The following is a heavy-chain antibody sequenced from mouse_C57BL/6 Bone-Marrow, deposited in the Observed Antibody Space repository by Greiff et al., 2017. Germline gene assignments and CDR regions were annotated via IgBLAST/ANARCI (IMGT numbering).Heavy chain of an antibody. V-gene: IGHV1-81*01. CDR2: IYPRSGNT. D-gene: IGHD3-2*02. CDR1: GYTFTSYG. J-gene: IGHJ3*01. Sequence: VQLQESGAELVRPGASVKLSCKASGYTFTSYGISWVKQRTGQGLEWIGEIYPRSGNTYYNEKFKGKATLTADTSSSTAYMELRSLTSEDSAVYFCARSPTTQATSAYWGQGTLVTVSA. CDR3: ARSPTTQATSAY.